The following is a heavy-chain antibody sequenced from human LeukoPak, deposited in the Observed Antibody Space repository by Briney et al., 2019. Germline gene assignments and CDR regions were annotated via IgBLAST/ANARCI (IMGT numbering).Heavy chain of an antibody. D-gene: IGHD6-13*01. Sequence: PSETLSLTCTVSGGSISSYYWSWIRQPPGKGLEWIGYISYSGSTNYNPSLKSRVTISVDTSKNQFSLRLSSVTATDTAVYYCARSILYSSTNWFDHWGQGTLVTVSS. CDR3: ARSILYSSTNWFDH. J-gene: IGHJ5*02. CDR1: GGSISSYY. V-gene: IGHV4-59*01. CDR2: ISYSGST.